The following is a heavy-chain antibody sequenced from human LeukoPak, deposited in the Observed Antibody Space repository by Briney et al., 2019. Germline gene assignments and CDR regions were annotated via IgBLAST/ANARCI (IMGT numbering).Heavy chain of an antibody. CDR2: INPSGGST. Sequence: ASVKVSCKASGYTFTSYYIHWVRQAPGQGLEWMGIINPSGGSTSYAQKFQGRVTMTRDTSTSTVYMELSSLRSEDTAVYYCARGQGGPDYDFWSGYFDYWGQGTLFTVSS. V-gene: IGHV1-46*01. CDR1: GYTFTSYY. CDR3: ARGQGGPDYDFWSGYFDY. J-gene: IGHJ4*02. D-gene: IGHD3-3*01.